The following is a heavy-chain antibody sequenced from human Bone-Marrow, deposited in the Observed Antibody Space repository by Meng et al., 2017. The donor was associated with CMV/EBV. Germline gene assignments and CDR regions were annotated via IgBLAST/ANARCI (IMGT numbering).Heavy chain of an antibody. CDR3: ARGPIDSVSN. D-gene: IGHD2-15*01. CDR1: GYTFTGYD. J-gene: IGHJ4*02. CDR2: MNPNSGNT. Sequence: ASVKVSCKASGYTFTGYDINWVRQATGQGLEWMGWMNPNSGNTGYAQKFQGRVTMTRNTSISTAYMDLSSLRSDDTAVYYCARGPIDSVSNWGQGTLVTVSS. V-gene: IGHV1-8*01.